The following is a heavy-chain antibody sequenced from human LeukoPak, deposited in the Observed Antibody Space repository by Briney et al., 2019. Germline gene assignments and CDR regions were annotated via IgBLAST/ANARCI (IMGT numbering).Heavy chain of an antibody. CDR2: INPNSGGT. V-gene: IGHV1-2*02. J-gene: IGHJ6*03. CDR1: GYTFTGYY. CDR3: ARDKGLRFLEWPSNMDV. Sequence: ASVKVSCKASGYTFTGYYMHWVRQAPGQGLEWMGWINPNSGGTNYAQKFQGRVTMTRDTSISTAYMELSRLRSDDTAVYYCARDKGLRFLEWPSNMDVWGKGTTVTVSS. D-gene: IGHD3-3*01.